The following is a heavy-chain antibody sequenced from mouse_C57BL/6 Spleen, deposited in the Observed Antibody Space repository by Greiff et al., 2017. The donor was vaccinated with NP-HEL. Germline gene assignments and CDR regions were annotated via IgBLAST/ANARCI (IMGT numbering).Heavy chain of an antibody. V-gene: IGHV5-4*01. Sequence: DVMLVESGGGLVKPGGSLKLSCAASGFTFSSYAMSWVRQTPEKRLEWVATISDGGSYTYYPDNVKGRFTISRDNAKNNLYLQMSHLKSEDTAMYYCAREKDYYGSSPYYFDYWGQGTTLTVSS. CDR1: GFTFSSYA. CDR3: AREKDYYGSSPYYFDY. CDR2: ISDGGSYT. D-gene: IGHD1-1*01. J-gene: IGHJ2*01.